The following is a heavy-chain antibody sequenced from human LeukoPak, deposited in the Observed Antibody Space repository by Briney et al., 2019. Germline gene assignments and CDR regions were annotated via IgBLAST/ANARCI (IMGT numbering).Heavy chain of an antibody. V-gene: IGHV3-11*03. D-gene: IGHD5-24*01. J-gene: IGHJ4*02. CDR2: ISNSDSYT. Sequence: KSGGSLRLSCAASGFTFNDYYKSWICQAPGKGLEWISYISNSDSYTNNADSVKGRFTISRDNAKNSLYLQMNSLRAEDTAVYYCARHGYRKAFDYWCQGTLVIVSS. CDR3: ARHGYRKAFDY. CDR1: GFTFNDYY.